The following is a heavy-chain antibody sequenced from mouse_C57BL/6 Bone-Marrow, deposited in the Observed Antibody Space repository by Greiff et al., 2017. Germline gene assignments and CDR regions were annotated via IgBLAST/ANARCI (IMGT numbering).Heavy chain of an antibody. V-gene: IGHV14-1*01. Sequence: EVQLQQSGAELVRPGASVKLSCTASGFNIKDYYMHWVKQRPEQGLEWIGRIDPEDGATEYAPKFQGKATMTADTSSNTAYLQLSSLTSEDTAVYYCTPVPTVGDFDYWGQGTTLTVSS. CDR1: GFNIKDYY. CDR2: IDPEDGAT. J-gene: IGHJ2*01. CDR3: TPVPTVGDFDY. D-gene: IGHD1-1*01.